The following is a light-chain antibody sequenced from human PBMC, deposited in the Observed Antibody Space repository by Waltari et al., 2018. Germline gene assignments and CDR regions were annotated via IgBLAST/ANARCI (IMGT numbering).Light chain of an antibody. CDR1: QGISNS. V-gene: IGKV1-13*02. J-gene: IGKJ2*01. CDR2: DAS. CDR3: QQFNSYPYT. Sequence: AIQLTQSPSSLSASVGDRVIVTCRASQGISNSLAWYQQRSGRAPKLLIYDASNLQSGVPLRVSGSGSGTDFTLTISSLQPDDFATYYCQQFNSYPYTFGQGTRLEI.